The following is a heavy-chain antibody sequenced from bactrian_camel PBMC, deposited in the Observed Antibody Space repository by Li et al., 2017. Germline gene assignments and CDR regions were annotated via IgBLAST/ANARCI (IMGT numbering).Heavy chain of an antibody. D-gene: IGHD5*01. CDR1: DRNARC. Sequence: QVQLVESGGDSVQAGGSLRLSCSTSDRNARCMGWFRQAPGKGREGVAAIRSERTNTTYYADFVKRRFTISRGNGENRKTVYLQMNSLKPEDTAMYYCASTPRRHGMVATCVLKASGATDWARGPRSPSP. J-gene: IGHJ4*01. CDR2: IRSERTNTT. V-gene: IGHV3S55*01.